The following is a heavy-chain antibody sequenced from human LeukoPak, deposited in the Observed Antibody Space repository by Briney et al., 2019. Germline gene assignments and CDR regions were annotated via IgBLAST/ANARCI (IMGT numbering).Heavy chain of an antibody. CDR3: ARGYYDSSGYYNDAFDI. V-gene: IGHV3-21*01. CDR2: ISSSSSYI. J-gene: IGHJ3*02. CDR1: GFTFSSYE. D-gene: IGHD3-22*01. Sequence: GGSLRLSCAASGFTFSSYEMNWVRQAPGKGLEWVSSISSSSSYIYYADSVKGRFTISRDNAKNSLYLQMNSLRAEDTAEYYCARGYYDSSGYYNDAFDIWGQGTMVTVSS.